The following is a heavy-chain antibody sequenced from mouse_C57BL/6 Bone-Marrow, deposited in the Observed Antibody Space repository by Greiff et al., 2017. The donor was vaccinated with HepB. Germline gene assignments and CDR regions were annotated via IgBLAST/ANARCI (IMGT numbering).Heavy chain of an antibody. CDR1: GYTFTSYW. CDR2: IDPSDSYT. J-gene: IGHJ2*01. D-gene: IGHD1-1*01. V-gene: IGHV1-50*01. Sequence: QVQLQQPGAELVKPGASVKLSCKASGYTFTSYWMQWVKQRPGQGLEWIGEIDPSDSYTNYNQKFKGKATLTVDTSSSTAYMQLSSLTSEDSAVYYCALLRSTSDYWGQGTTLTVSS. CDR3: ALLRSTSDY.